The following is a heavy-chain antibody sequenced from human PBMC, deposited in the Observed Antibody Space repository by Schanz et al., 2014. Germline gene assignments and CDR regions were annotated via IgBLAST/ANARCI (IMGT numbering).Heavy chain of an antibody. CDR2: IGVDGTTT. V-gene: IGHV3-23*04. J-gene: IGHJ4*02. Sequence: EVQLVESGGGVVRPGGSLRLSCLASGFAFSSYGMNWLRQAPGKGLEWVSVIGVDGTTTYYADSVKGRFTISRDNSKNTLYLQMDSLRAEDTAIYYCARDLPRTFLFDYWGQGTLVTVSS. CDR3: ARDLPRTFLFDY. CDR1: GFAFSSYG.